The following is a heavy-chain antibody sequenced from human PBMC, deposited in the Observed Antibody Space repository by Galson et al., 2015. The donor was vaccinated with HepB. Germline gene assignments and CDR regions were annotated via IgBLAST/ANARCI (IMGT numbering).Heavy chain of an antibody. Sequence: SLRLSCAVSGFTFRDYWMTWVRQAPGKGLEWVANINHDGSEEYYVDSVKGRFTISRDNAKNLVYLQMNSLRAEDTAMYFCARDLVVDYVWDSYRYRPLHLYDYWGQGTLVAVSS. D-gene: IGHD3-16*02. CDR3: ARDLVVDYVWDSYRYRPLHLYDY. CDR1: GFTFRDYW. CDR2: INHDGSEE. V-gene: IGHV3-7*03. J-gene: IGHJ4*02.